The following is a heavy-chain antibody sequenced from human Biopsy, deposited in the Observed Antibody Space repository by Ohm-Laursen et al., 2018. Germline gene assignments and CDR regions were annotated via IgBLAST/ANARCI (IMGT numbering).Heavy chain of an antibody. CDR2: ISPYNDKT. D-gene: IGHD2/OR15-2a*01. V-gene: IGHV1-18*01. Sequence: ASSVKVSCKASGYTFTSYDISWVRQAPGQGLEWMGWISPYNDKTSYPPKLQDRVTMTADTSTNTAHMELRSLRSDDTTVYYCARVFCTSTTCYGLLYNWGQGTVVTVSS. CDR1: GYTFTSYD. J-gene: IGHJ4*02. CDR3: ARVFCTSTTCYGLLYN.